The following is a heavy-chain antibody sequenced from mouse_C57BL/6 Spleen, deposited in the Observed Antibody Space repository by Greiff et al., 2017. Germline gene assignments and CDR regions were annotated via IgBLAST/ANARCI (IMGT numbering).Heavy chain of an antibody. CDR3: ARKRSFGDYDDYYAMYY. J-gene: IGHJ4*01. CDR1: GYNFTSYW. CDR2: IYPGSGST. D-gene: IGHD2-4*01. Sequence: VQLQQPGAELVKPGASVKMSCKASGYNFTSYWINWVKQRPGQGLEWIGDIYPGSGSTKYNEKFKSKATLTVDTSSITAYMQLSSLTSEDSAVYYCARKRSFGDYDDYYAMYYWGQTPSVTVAS. V-gene: IGHV1-55*01.